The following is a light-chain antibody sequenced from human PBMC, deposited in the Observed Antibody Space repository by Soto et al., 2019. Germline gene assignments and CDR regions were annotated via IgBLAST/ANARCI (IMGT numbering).Light chain of an antibody. CDR2: WAS. CDR1: QSLLYPSNNKNF. CDR3: QQYYTTPLT. J-gene: IGKJ5*01. Sequence: DIVMTQSPDSLAVSLGERVTINCKSNQSLLYPSNNKNFLAWYQEKPGKPPKLLIYWASMRESGVPDRFSGSWSGTDFSLTISSLQAEDVAVYYCQQYYTTPLTFGQGTRLDI. V-gene: IGKV4-1*01.